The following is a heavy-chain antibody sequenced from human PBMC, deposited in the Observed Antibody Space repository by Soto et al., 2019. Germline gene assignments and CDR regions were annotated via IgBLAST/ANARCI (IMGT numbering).Heavy chain of an antibody. CDR1: GGSISSSSYY. V-gene: IGHV4-39*01. D-gene: IGHD6-19*01. Sequence: QLQLQESGPGLVKPSETLSLTCTVSGGSISSSSYYWGWIRQPPGKGLEWIGGSYYSGSTYYNPSLTIRVTITVDPSKHPFSLKLSSVTPADTAVYYCARHEAPSGWYFDYWGQGTLVTVSS. CDR3: ARHEAPSGWYFDY. J-gene: IGHJ4*02. CDR2: SYYSGST.